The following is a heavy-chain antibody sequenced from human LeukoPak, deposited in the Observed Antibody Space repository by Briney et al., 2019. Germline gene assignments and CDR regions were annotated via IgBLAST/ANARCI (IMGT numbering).Heavy chain of an antibody. CDR2: MNPNSGNT. V-gene: IGHV1-8*01. CDR3: ARASQFWYSSSWTFDY. J-gene: IGHJ4*02. Sequence: GASVKVSCKASGYTFTSYDINWVRQATGQGLEWMGWMNPNSGNTGYAQKFQGRVTMTSNTSISPAYMELSSLRSEDTAVYYCARASQFWYSSSWTFDYWGQGNLVTVSS. CDR1: GYTFTSYD. D-gene: IGHD6-13*01.